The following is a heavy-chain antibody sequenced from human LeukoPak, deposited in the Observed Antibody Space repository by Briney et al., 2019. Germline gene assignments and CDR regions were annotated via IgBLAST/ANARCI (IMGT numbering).Heavy chain of an antibody. CDR1: RFTFSDYA. V-gene: IGHV3-49*04. CDR3: TRAPYSNYVNLDY. D-gene: IGHD4-11*01. Sequence: GGSLRLSCSASRFTFSDYAMSWVRQAPGKGLEWVGFIRSKAFGGTPQYAASVEGRFTISRDDSKSIAYLQMNSLKTEDTAVHYCTRAPYSNYVNLDYWGQGTLVTVSS. J-gene: IGHJ4*02. CDR2: IRSKAFGGTP.